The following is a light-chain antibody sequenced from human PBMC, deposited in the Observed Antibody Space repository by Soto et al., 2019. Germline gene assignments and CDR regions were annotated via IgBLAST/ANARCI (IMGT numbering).Light chain of an antibody. CDR2: KVS. CDR3: MQGTHWPPIT. CDR1: QSLVYSDGNIY. Sequence: DVVLTQSPLSLPVTLGQPASISCRSTQSLVYSDGNIYLNWFQQRPGQSPRRLIYKVSNRDSGGPDRFSGSGTGTDLTLKISRVEAEDVGVYYCMQGTHWPPITFGQGTRLEIK. V-gene: IGKV2-30*01. J-gene: IGKJ5*01.